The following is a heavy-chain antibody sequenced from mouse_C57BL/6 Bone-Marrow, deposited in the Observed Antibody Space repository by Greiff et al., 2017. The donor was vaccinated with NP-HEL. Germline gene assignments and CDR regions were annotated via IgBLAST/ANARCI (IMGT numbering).Heavy chain of an antibody. CDR2: IYPGSGST. D-gene: IGHD1-1*01. V-gene: IGHV1-55*01. CDR3: ARSLATGVARDY. J-gene: IGHJ2*01. CDR1: GYTFTSYW. Sequence: QVQLQQPGAELVKPGASVKMSCKASGYTFTSYWITWVKQRPGQGLEWIGDIYPGSGSTNYNEKFTSKATLTVDTSSSTAYMQLSSLTSEDSAVYYCARSLATGVARDYWGQGTTLTVSS.